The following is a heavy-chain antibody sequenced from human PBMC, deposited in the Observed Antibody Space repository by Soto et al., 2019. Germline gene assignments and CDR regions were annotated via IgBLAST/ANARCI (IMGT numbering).Heavy chain of an antibody. CDR3: AKRRGAGGHFDY. Sequence: GGSMRLSSAASRFTFYSYAMGWVRQGPGKGLEWVAVVSIGGSTHYADSVRGRFTISRDNSKNTLSLQMNSLTAEDTAVYFCAKRRGAGGHFDYWGQGALVTVSS. J-gene: IGHJ4*02. CDR2: VSIGGST. D-gene: IGHD2-15*01. CDR1: RFTFYSYA. V-gene: IGHV3-23*01.